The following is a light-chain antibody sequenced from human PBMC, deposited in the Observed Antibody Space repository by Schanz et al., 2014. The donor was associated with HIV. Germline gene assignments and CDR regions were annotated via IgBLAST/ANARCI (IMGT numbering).Light chain of an antibody. V-gene: IGKV3-20*01. Sequence: EIVLTQSPGTLSLSSGERATLSCRASQSVRSRYLAWYQQKPGQPPRLLIYGASSRATGIPDRFSGSGSGTDFTLTISRLEPEDFAVYYCQQYGSSPLFTFGPGTKVDIK. CDR2: GAS. CDR3: QQYGSSPLFT. CDR1: QSVRSRY. J-gene: IGKJ3*01.